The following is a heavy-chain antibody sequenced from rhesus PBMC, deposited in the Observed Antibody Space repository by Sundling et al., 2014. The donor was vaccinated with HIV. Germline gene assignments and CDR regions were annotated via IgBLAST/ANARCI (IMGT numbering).Heavy chain of an antibody. CDR2: ISGSGGST. Sequence: QVQLQESGPGLVTPSETLSLTCAVSGGSISGDYYWSWIRQPPGKGLEWIGRISGSGGSTDYNPSLKSRVTISRDTSKNQFSLKLSSVTAADTAVYYCARAVTGTTDYFDYWGPGVLVTVSS. CDR1: GGSISGDYY. CDR3: ARAVTGTTDYFDY. D-gene: IGHD1-26*01. V-gene: IGHV4-173*01. J-gene: IGHJ4*01.